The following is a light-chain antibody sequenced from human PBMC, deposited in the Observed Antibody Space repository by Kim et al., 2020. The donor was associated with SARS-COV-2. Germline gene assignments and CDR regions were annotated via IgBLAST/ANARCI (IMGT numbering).Light chain of an antibody. CDR3: RSYDSSMSGAV. J-gene: IGLJ3*02. V-gene: IGLV1-40*01. CDR1: SSNVGAGND. Sequence: QRVTISCTGTSSNVGAGNDVPWYQQHPGTAPKLLIYGSSNRPSGVPDRFSGSKSGTSASLAITGLQAEDEADYYCRSYDSSMSGAVFGGGTQLTVL. CDR2: GSS.